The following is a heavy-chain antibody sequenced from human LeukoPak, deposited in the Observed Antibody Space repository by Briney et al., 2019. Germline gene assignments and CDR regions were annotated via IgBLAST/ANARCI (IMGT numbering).Heavy chain of an antibody. CDR1: GGSFSGYY. Sequence: KPSETLSLTCAVYGGSFSGYYWSWIRQPPGKGLEWIGEINHSGSTNYNPSLKGRVTISVDTSKNQFSLKLSSVTAADTAVYYCARVYYYDSSGYFPFAFDIWGQGTMVTVSS. CDR3: ARVYYYDSSGYFPFAFDI. V-gene: IGHV4-34*01. D-gene: IGHD3-22*01. J-gene: IGHJ3*02. CDR2: INHSGST.